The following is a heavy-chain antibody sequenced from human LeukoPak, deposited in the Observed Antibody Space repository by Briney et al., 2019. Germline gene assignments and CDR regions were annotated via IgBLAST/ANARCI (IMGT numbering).Heavy chain of an antibody. CDR2: IRSKANSYAT. J-gene: IGHJ4*02. Sequence: PGGSLRLSCAASGFTFSGSVMHWVRQASGKGLEWVGRIRSKANSYATAYAASAKGRFTISGDDSKNTAYLQMNSLKTEDTAVYYCARLWGDCGGDCYSHDYWGQGTLVTVSS. D-gene: IGHD2-21*02. CDR1: GFTFSGSV. V-gene: IGHV3-73*01. CDR3: ARLWGDCGGDCYSHDY.